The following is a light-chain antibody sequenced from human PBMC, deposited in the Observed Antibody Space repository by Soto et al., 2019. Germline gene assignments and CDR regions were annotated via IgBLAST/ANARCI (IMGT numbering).Light chain of an antibody. J-gene: IGLJ1*01. CDR2: DVS. CDR1: SSDVGGYNY. CDR3: NSYTSSSTLIV. Sequence: QSVLTQPASVSGSPGQSITISCTGTSSDVGGYNYVSWYQQHPGKAPKLMIYDVSNRPSGVSNRFSGSKSGNTASLTISGLQAEDEADYYCNSYTSSSTLIVFGTGTKVTVL. V-gene: IGLV2-14*01.